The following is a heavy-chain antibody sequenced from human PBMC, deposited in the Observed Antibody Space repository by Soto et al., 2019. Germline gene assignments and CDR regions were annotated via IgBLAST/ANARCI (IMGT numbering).Heavy chain of an antibody. J-gene: IGHJ4*02. V-gene: IGHV3-23*01. CDR1: GFTFSSYA. CDR3: AKVGHPYYYDTSGYLPFDY. D-gene: IGHD3-22*01. Sequence: SLRLSCAASGFTFSSYAMSWVRQAPGKGLEWVSAISGSAGSTYYADSVKGRFTISRDNSKNTLYLQMNSLRAEDTAVYYCAKVGHPYYYDTSGYLPFDYWGQGTLVTVSS. CDR2: ISGSAGST.